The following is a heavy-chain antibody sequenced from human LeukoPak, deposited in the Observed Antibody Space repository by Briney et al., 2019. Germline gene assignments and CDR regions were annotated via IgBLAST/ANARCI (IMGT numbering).Heavy chain of an antibody. J-gene: IGHJ5*02. CDR1: GYTFSDYV. Sequence: ASVKVSCKASGYTFSDYVISWLRQAPGQGLEWMGWINALNGDTNYARKFQDRLTLTTDTSTSTAYMELWSLISDDTAVYYCARETPAYCSGTACYGDYNSFDPWGQGTLVTVSS. CDR3: ARETPAYCSGTACYGDYNSFDP. V-gene: IGHV1-18*01. D-gene: IGHD2-2*01. CDR2: INALNGDT.